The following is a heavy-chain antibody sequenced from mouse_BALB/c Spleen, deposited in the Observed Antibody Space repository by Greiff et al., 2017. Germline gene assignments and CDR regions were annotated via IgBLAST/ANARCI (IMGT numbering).Heavy chain of an antibody. Sequence: EVQLVESGGGLVKPGGSLKLSCAASGFAFSSFGMHWVRQAPEKGLEWVAYISSGSSTIYYADTVKGRFTISRDNPKNTLFLQMTSLRSEDTAMYYCALYYGSSYAMDYWGQGTSVTVSS. J-gene: IGHJ4*01. V-gene: IGHV5-17*02. CDR2: ISSGSSTI. D-gene: IGHD1-1*01. CDR3: ALYYGSSYAMDY. CDR1: GFAFSSFG.